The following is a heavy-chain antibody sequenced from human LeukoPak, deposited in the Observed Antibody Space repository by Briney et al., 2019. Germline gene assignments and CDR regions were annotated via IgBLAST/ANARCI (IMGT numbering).Heavy chain of an antibody. CDR3: ARALQMDYYYXXXX. J-gene: IGHJ6*03. CDR1: GFTFSSYW. Sequence: GGSLRLSCAASGFTFSSYWMSWVRQAPGKGLEWVANIKQDGSEKYYVDSVKGRFTISRDNAKNSLYLQMNSLRAEDTAVYYCARALQMDYYYXXXXWGXXXTXTVSS. V-gene: IGHV3-7*01. D-gene: IGHD2-8*01. CDR2: IKQDGSEK.